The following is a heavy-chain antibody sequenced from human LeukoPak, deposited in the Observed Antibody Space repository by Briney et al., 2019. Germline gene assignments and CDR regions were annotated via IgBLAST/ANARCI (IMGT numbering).Heavy chain of an antibody. CDR2: IIPIFGTA. Sequence: ASVKVSCKASGGTFSSYAISWVRQAPGQGLEWMGGIIPIFGTANYAQKFQGRVTITADESTSTAYMELSSLRSEDTAVYYCARDARPYNRNYVPFDYWGQGTLVTVSS. D-gene: IGHD1-7*01. CDR3: ARDARPYNRNYVPFDY. V-gene: IGHV1-69*13. J-gene: IGHJ4*02. CDR1: GGTFSSYA.